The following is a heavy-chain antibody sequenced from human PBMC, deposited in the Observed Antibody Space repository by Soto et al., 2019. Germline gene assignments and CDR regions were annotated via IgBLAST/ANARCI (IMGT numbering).Heavy chain of an antibody. V-gene: IGHV1-2*02. CDR3: GRGRSGELVVFY. Sequence: QVQLVQSGAEVKESGASVKVSCKASGYTFTGYYIHWVRQAPGQGLEWVGEISPKSGGARYAQKFQGRVTMTKDTSISTVYMELSNLSPDDTAVYYCGRGRSGELVVFYWGQGTLVTVHS. J-gene: IGHJ4*02. CDR1: GYTFTGYY. D-gene: IGHD1-7*01. CDR2: ISPKSGGA.